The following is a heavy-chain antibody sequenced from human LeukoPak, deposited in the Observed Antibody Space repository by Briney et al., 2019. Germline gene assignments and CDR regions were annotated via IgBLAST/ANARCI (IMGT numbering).Heavy chain of an antibody. CDR1: GFTVSSNY. CDR3: ARDRTYGDSLDYYMDV. V-gene: IGHV3-53*01. CDR2: IYSGGST. J-gene: IGHJ6*03. D-gene: IGHD4-17*01. Sequence: GGSLRLSCAASGFTVSSNYMSWVRQAPGKGLEWVSVIYSGGSTYYADSVKGRFTISRDNSKNTLYLQMNSLRAEDTAVYYCARDRTYGDSLDYYMDVWGKGTTVTVSS.